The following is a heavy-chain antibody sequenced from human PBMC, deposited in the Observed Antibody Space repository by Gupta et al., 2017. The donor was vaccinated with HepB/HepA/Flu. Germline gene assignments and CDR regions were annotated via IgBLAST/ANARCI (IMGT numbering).Heavy chain of an antibody. CDR3: ARVKGLLGNWFDP. V-gene: IGHV1-2*02. CDR1: GDTFTGYY. CDR2: INSNSGGT. J-gene: IGHJ5*02. D-gene: IGHD1-26*01. Sequence: QVQLVQSGAEVKEPGASVKVSCKASGDTFTGYYIQWVRQAPGQGLEWMGWINSNSGGTHYAQKFQGRVSMTRDTSITTAYMELSRLISDDTAVYYCARVKGLLGNWFDPWGQGTLVTVSS.